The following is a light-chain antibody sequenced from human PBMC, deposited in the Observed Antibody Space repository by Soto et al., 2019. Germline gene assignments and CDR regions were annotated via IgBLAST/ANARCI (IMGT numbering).Light chain of an antibody. CDR2: DVT. CDR1: SSDVGAYNC. CDR3: CSYAGRNTHVV. Sequence: QSALTQPRSVSGSPGQSVTISCTGTSSDVGAYNCVSWYQQHPGKAPKLLIYDVTKRPSGVPDRFSGSKSGNTASLTISGLQAEDEADDYCCSYAGRNTHVVFGGGTQLTVL. J-gene: IGLJ2*01. V-gene: IGLV2-11*01.